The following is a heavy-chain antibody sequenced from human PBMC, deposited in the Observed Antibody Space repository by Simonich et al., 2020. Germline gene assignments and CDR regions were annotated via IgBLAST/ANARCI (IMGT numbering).Heavy chain of an antibody. CDR2: ISYDGSNK. Sequence: QVQLVESGGGVVQPGRSLRLSCAASGFTFSSYAMHWVRQAPGEGLEWVAGISYDGSNKYYADSVKGRFTISRDNSKNTLYLKMNSLRAEDTAVYYCAREGLLLDAFDIWGQGTMVTVSS. CDR3: AREGLLLDAFDI. CDR1: GFTFSSYA. J-gene: IGHJ3*02. V-gene: IGHV3-30*07. D-gene: IGHD2-15*01.